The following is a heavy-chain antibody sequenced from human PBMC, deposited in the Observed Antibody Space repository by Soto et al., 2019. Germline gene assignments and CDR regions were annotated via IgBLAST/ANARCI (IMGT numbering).Heavy chain of an antibody. CDR1: GGSISSYY. CDR3: ARISSYYYYYMDV. J-gene: IGHJ6*03. V-gene: IGHV4-59*08. Sequence: SETLSLTCTVSGGSISSYYWSWIRQPPGKGLEWIGYIYYSGSTNYNPPLKSRVTISVDTSKNQFSLKLSSVTAADTAVYYCARISSYYYYYMDVWGKGTTVTVSS. CDR2: IYYSGST.